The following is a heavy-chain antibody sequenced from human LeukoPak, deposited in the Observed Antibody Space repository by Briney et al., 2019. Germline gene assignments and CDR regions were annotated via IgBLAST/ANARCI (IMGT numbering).Heavy chain of an antibody. J-gene: IGHJ4*02. Sequence: GGSLRLSCAASGFAFTDYYMSWVRQAPGKGLEWVSYISSGSSAKYYADSVKGRFTISRDNAKNSLYLQINSLRAEDTAVYYCAAGAGYCRSTSCSVFYYWGQGTLVAVSS. CDR3: AAGAGYCRSTSCSVFYY. CDR1: GFAFTDYY. CDR2: ISSGSSAK. D-gene: IGHD2-2*01. V-gene: IGHV3-11*04.